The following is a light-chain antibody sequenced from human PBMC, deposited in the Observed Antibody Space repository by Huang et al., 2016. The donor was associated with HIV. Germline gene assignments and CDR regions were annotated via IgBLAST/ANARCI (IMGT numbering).Light chain of an antibody. J-gene: IGKJ2*01. CDR3: QQLNSFPREYT. CDR1: QGISNY. CDR2: AAS. Sequence: IQLTQSPSSLSASVGDRVTLTCRASQGISNYLAWYQQKPGKAPKLLIFAASTLQSGVPSRFSGSGSGTDFTLTISSLQPEDFATYYCQQLNSFPREYTFGQGTKLEIK. V-gene: IGKV1-9*01.